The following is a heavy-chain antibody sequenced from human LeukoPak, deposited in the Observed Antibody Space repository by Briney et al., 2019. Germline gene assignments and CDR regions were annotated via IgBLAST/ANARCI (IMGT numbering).Heavy chain of an antibody. CDR1: GGSVSSGSYY. D-gene: IGHD3-9*01. Sequence: SETLSLTCTVSGGSVSSGSYYWGWMRQPPGKGLEWIGYIYYSGSTNYNPSLKSRVTISVDTSKNRFSLKLSSVTAADTAVYYCARARYFDPGSIVDPWGQGTLVTVSS. CDR2: IYYSGST. CDR3: ARARYFDPGSIVDP. V-gene: IGHV4-61*01. J-gene: IGHJ5*02.